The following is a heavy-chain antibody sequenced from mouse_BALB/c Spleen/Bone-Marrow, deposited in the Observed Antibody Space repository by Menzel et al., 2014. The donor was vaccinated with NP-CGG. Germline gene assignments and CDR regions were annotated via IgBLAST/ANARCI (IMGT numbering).Heavy chain of an antibody. CDR3: AGSGYGSSYDY. V-gene: IGHV1-80*01. CDR1: GYVFSTYW. J-gene: IGHJ2*01. CDR2: IYPGDGDT. Sequence: QVQLQQPGAELVRPGSSVKISCKASGYVFSTYWMNWVKQRPGQGLEWIGQIYPGDGDTNYNGKFKGTATLTADKSSSTAYMQLSSLTSEDSAVYFCAGSGYGSSYDYWGQGTTLTVSS. D-gene: IGHD1-1*01.